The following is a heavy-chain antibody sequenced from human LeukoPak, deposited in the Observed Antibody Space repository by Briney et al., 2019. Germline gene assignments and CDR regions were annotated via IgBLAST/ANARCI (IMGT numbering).Heavy chain of an antibody. V-gene: IGHV3-23*01. CDR1: GFIFSSYS. CDR3: AKAASSSWPSYYYGMDV. J-gene: IGHJ6*02. Sequence: GGSLRLSCAASGFIFSSYSMSWFRQAPGKGLEWVSVITGSGGNTYYADSVKGRFTISKDNSKNTVYLQMSSLRVDDTAVYYCAKAASSSWPSYYYGMDVWGQGTTVTVSS. D-gene: IGHD6-13*01. CDR2: ITGSGGNT.